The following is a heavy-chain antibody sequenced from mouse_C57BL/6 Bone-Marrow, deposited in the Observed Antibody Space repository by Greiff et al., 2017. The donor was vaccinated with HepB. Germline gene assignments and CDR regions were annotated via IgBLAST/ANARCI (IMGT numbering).Heavy chain of an antibody. CDR2: ISGGGGNT. V-gene: IGHV5-9*01. J-gene: IGHJ3*01. CDR1: GFTFSSYT. Sequence: EVMLVESGGGLVKPGGSLKLSCAASGFTFSSYTMSWVRQTPEKRLEWVATISGGGGNTYYPDSVKGRFTISRDNAKNTLYLQMSSLRSEDTALYYCARHVGYSFAYWGQGTLVTVSA. CDR3: ARHVGYSFAY. D-gene: IGHD2-3*01.